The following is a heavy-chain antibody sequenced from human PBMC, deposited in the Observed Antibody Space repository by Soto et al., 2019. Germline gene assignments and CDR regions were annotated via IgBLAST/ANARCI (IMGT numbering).Heavy chain of an antibody. CDR3: ARGNVDTAMSYYYYGMDV. CDR1: GFTVSSNY. V-gene: IGHV3-53*01. CDR2: IYSGGST. Sequence: EVQLVESGGGLIQPGGSLRLSCAASGFTVSSNYMSWVRQAPGKGLEWVSVIYSGGSTYYADSVKGRFTISRDNSKNKLYLQMNSLRAEDTAVYYCARGNVDTAMSYYYYGMDVWGQGTTVTVSS. D-gene: IGHD5-18*01. J-gene: IGHJ6*02.